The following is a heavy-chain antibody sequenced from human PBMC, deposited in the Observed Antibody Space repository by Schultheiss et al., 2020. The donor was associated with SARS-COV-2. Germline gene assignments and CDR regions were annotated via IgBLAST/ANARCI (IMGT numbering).Heavy chain of an antibody. CDR1: GFTFSSYA. Sequence: GGSLRLSCAASGFTFSSYAMSWVRQAPGKGLEWVSAISGSGGSTYYADSVKGRFTISRDNAKNSLYLQMNSLRAEDTAVYYCARDLIGFDYWGQGTLVTVSS. CDR3: ARDLIGFDY. J-gene: IGHJ4*02. CDR2: ISGSGGST. V-gene: IGHV3-23*01.